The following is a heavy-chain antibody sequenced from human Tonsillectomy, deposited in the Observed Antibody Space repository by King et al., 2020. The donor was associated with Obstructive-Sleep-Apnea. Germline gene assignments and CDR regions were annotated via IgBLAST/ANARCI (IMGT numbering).Heavy chain of an antibody. D-gene: IGHD5-12*01. CDR3: AKELWLRFYYGMDV. Sequence: VQLVESGGGVVQPGRSLRLSSAASGFTFSSYGMHWVRQAPAKGLEWVAVISYDGSNKYYADSGKGRFTISRDNSKNTLYLQMNSLRAEATAVYYCAKELWLRFYYGMDVWGQGTTVTVSS. CDR2: ISYDGSNK. CDR1: GFTFSSYG. J-gene: IGHJ6*02. V-gene: IGHV3-30*18.